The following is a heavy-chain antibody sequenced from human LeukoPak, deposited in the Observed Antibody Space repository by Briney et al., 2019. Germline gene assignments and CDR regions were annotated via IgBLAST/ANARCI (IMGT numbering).Heavy chain of an antibody. Sequence: SETLSLTCAVYGGSFSGYYWSWIRQPPGKGLEWIGEINHSGSTNYNPSLKSRVTISVDTSKNQFSLKLSSVTAADTAVYYCARGAVLRYFDWLRRYYYGMDVWGQGTTVTVSS. V-gene: IGHV4-34*01. D-gene: IGHD3-9*01. CDR3: ARGAVLRYFDWLRRYYYGMDV. CDR1: GGSFSGYY. CDR2: INHSGST. J-gene: IGHJ6*02.